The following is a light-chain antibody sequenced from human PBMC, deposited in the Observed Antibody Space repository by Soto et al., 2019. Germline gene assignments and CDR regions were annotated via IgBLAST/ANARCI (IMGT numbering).Light chain of an antibody. CDR3: QNYNGPPWT. CDR2: DAS. J-gene: IGKJ1*01. CDR1: QDISDY. Sequence: DIQMTQSPSSLSASVGDRVTITCRASQDISDYLAWYQQKPGQVPKLLISDASTLQSGVPSRFRGSASGTDFTITITGLQPDDFATYYCQNYNGPPWTFGQGTKVEIK. V-gene: IGKV1-27*01.